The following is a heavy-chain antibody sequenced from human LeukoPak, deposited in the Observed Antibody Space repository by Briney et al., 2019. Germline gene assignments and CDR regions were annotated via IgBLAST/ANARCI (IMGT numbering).Heavy chain of an antibody. V-gene: IGHV4-4*07. Sequence: SETLSLTCTVSGGSISSYYWNWIRQPAGKGLDWIGRIYNRGSTNYNPSLKSRVTMSVDTSKNQFSLKLTSVTAADTAVYYCTRFHHSDGRWDAFDIWGQGTMVTV. CDR1: GGSISSYY. CDR2: IYNRGST. CDR3: TRFHHSDGRWDAFDI. J-gene: IGHJ3*02. D-gene: IGHD1-14*01.